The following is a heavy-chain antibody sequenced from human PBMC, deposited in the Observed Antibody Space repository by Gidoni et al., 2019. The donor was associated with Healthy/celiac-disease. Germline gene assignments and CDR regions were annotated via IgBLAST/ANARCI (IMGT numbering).Heavy chain of an antibody. CDR3: TSQLRGYGKYYFDY. CDR2: IRSKAYGGTT. J-gene: IGHJ4*02. D-gene: IGHD5-18*01. Sequence: EVQLVESGGGLVKPGRSLRLPCTASGFPFGDYAMSWFRQAPGKGLEWVGFIRSKAYGGTTEYAASVKGRFTISRDDSKSIAYLQMNSLKTEDTAVYYCTSQLRGYGKYYFDYWGQGTLVTVSS. CDR1: GFPFGDYA. V-gene: IGHV3-49*05.